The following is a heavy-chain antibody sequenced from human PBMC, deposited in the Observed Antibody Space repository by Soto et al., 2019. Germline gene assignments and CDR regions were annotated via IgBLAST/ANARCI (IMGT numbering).Heavy chain of an antibody. V-gene: IGHV3-23*01. CDR2: ISGSGGST. J-gene: IGHJ5*02. Sequence: GGSLRLSCAASGFTFSSYAMSWVRQAPGKGLEWVSAISGSGGSTYYADSVKGRFTISRDNSKNTLYLQMNSLGAEDTAVYYCAKDHRFRAIVVVSTSLLDPWGQGTLVTVPS. D-gene: IGHD3-22*01. CDR1: GFTFSSYA. CDR3: AKDHRFRAIVVVSTSLLDP.